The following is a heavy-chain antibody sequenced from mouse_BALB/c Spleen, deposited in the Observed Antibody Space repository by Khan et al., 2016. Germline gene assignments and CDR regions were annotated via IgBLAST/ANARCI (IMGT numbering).Heavy chain of an antibody. CDR3: TRRCWFAY. V-gene: IGHV6-6*02. Sequence: EVKLEESGGGLVQPGGSMKLSCVASGFTFSNYWMNWVRQSPEKGLEWVAEIRLKSNNYATHYAESVKGRFTISRDDSKSSVYLKMNNLRAEYTGIYYCTRRCWFAYWGQGTLVTVSA. CDR2: IRLKSNNYAT. CDR1: GFTFSNYW. J-gene: IGHJ3*01.